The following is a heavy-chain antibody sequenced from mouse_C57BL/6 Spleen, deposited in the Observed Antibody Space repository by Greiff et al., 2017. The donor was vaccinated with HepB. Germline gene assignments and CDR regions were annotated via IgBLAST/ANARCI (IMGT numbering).Heavy chain of an antibody. V-gene: IGHV1-50*01. CDR3: ASMGVATNDFDY. Sequence: QVQLQQPGAELVKPGASVKLSCKASGYTFTSYWMQWVQQRPGQGLEWIGEIDPSDSYTNYHQKFKGKATLTVDTSSSTAYMQLSSLTSEDSAVYYCASMGVATNDFDYWGQGTTLTVSA. J-gene: IGHJ2*01. CDR1: GYTFTSYW. CDR2: IDPSDSYT. D-gene: IGHD1-1*02.